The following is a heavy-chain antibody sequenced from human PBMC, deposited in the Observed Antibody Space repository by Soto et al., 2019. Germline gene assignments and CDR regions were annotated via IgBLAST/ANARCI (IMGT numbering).Heavy chain of an antibody. Sequence: QVRLQQWGAGLLKPSETLPLTCAVYGGSFSDYYWSWIRQPPGKGLEWIGEINHSGSTNYNPSLKSRVTISVDTSKNQFSLKLTSVTAADTAVYYCAREFPSRYFDLWGRGTPVTVSS. CDR2: INHSGST. V-gene: IGHV4-34*01. CDR1: GGSFSDYY. CDR3: AREFPSRYFDL. J-gene: IGHJ2*01.